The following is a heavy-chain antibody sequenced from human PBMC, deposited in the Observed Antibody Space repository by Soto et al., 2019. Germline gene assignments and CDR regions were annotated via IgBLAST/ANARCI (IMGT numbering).Heavy chain of an antibody. Sequence: QVQLVESGGGVVQPGRSLRLSCAASGFTFSSYAMHWVRQAPGKGLEWVAVISYDGSNKYYADSVKGRFTISRDNSKNPLCLPMCGLAAEDTAGYCCASGDAWGYGMDVWGQGTTVTVSS. V-gene: IGHV3-30-3*01. CDR3: ASGDAWGYGMDV. CDR1: GFTFSSYA. D-gene: IGHD3-16*01. CDR2: ISYDGSNK. J-gene: IGHJ6*02.